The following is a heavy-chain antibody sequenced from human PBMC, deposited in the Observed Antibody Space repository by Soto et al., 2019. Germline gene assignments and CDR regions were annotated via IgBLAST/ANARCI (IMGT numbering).Heavy chain of an antibody. Sequence: PSETLSLTCAVYGGSFSGYYWSWIRQPPGKGLEWIGEINHSGSTNYNPSLKSRVTISVDTSKNQFSLKLSSVTAADTAVYYCARGFRWLAWLVQDYFDYWGQGTLVTVSS. D-gene: IGHD6-19*01. CDR3: ARGFRWLAWLVQDYFDY. CDR2: INHSGST. V-gene: IGHV4-34*01. J-gene: IGHJ4*02. CDR1: GGSFSGYY.